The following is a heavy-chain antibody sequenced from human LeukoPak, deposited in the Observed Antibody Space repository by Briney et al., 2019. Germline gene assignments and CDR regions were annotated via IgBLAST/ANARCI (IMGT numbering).Heavy chain of an antibody. J-gene: IGHJ2*01. Sequence: GGSLRLSCVASGFTFSNYWMTWVRQAPGKGLEWVANLKQDGSDKYYVDSVKGRFIISRDNAKNSLYLQMDSLRDEDTAVYYCAREPPGGGWYFDLWGRGTLVTVSS. CDR1: GFTFSNYW. CDR3: AREPPGGGWYFDL. D-gene: IGHD3-10*01. CDR2: LKQDGSDK. V-gene: IGHV3-7*01.